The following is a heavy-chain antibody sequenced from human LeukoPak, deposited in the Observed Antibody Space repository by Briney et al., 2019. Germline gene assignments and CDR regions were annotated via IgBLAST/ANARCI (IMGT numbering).Heavy chain of an antibody. Sequence: PGGSLRLSCAASEFTFSSYGMHWVRQAPGKGLEWVAVISYDGSNKYYADSVKGRFTISRDNSKNTLYLQMNSLRAEDTAVYYCAKDVEAVAGYFDYWGQGTLVTVSS. CDR2: ISYDGSNK. CDR1: EFTFSSYG. V-gene: IGHV3-30*18. CDR3: AKDVEAVAGYFDY. D-gene: IGHD6-19*01. J-gene: IGHJ4*02.